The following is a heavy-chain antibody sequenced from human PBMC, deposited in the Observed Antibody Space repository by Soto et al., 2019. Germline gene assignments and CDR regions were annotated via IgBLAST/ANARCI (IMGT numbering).Heavy chain of an antibody. D-gene: IGHD2-21*02. V-gene: IGHV3-33*01. J-gene: IGHJ6*02. CDR2: IWFDGSNK. Sequence: QVQLVESGGGVVQPGRSLRLSCAASGFTFSNYAMQWVRQAPGKGLEWVAIIWFDGSNKYYADSVKGRFTISRDNSKNTGYMEMNCLRAEGTAVYFCARYRDTASAPYGIDVWGQGTTVTVSS. CDR1: GFTFSNYA. CDR3: ARYRDTASAPYGIDV.